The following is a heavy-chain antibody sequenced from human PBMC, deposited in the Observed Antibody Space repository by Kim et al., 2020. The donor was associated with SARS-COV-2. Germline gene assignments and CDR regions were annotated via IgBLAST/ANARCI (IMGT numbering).Heavy chain of an antibody. Sequence: GGSLRLSCSVSRFIFSDYSMSWIRQAPEKGLEWIAHIDNIYGSTNYADSVKGRFTISRDNAKNSLYLEMNSLTPDDTALYYCARDPQRKDAYNHDYWRQG. D-gene: IGHD1-1*01. V-gene: IGHV3-11*05. CDR2: IDNIYGST. CDR1: RFIFSDYS. CDR3: ARDPQRKDAYNHDY. J-gene: IGHJ4*02.